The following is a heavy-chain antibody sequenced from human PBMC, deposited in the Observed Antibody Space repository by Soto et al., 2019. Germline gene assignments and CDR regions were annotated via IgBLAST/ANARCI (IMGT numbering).Heavy chain of an antibody. J-gene: IGHJ2*01. CDR2: ISSSGSTI. V-gene: IGHV3-48*03. D-gene: IGHD6-6*01. Sequence: EVQLVESGGGLVQPGGSLRLSCAASGFTFSSYEMNWVRQAPGKGLEWVSYISSSGSTIYYADSVQGRFTISRDNAKDALYLQMNRLSAEDTAVYYCARGGGIAARPWYFGLWGRGTLGTVAS. CDR1: GFTFSSYE. CDR3: ARGGGIAARPWYFGL.